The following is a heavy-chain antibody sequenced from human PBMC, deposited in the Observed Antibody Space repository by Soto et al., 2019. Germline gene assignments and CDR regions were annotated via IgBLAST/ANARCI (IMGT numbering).Heavy chain of an antibody. Sequence: QVQLQQWGAGLLKPSETLSLTCAVYDGSFSGYYWNWIRQPPGKGLEWIGEINHSGNTNYNPSLKSRVTISVDTSKNQFSLKLTSVTAADTAVYYCAREGRFCSTTSITSCYGWWFDPWGQGTLVTVSS. V-gene: IGHV4-34*01. CDR2: INHSGNT. J-gene: IGHJ5*02. D-gene: IGHD2-2*01. CDR3: AREGRFCSTTSITSCYGWWFDP. CDR1: DGSFSGYY.